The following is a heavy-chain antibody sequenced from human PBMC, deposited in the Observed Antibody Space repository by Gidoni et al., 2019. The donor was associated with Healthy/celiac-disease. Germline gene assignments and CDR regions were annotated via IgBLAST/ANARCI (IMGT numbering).Heavy chain of an antibody. Sequence: EVQLVESGGGLVQPGGSLRLSCAASGFTFSSYSMNWVRQAPGKGLEWVSYISSSSSTIYYADSVKGRFTISRDNAKNSLYLQMNSLRAEDTAVYYCARDGFYYGSGSYYTYYFDYWGQGTLVTVSS. CDR1: GFTFSSYS. V-gene: IGHV3-48*01. D-gene: IGHD3-10*01. CDR3: ARDGFYYGSGSYYTYYFDY. CDR2: ISSSSSTI. J-gene: IGHJ4*02.